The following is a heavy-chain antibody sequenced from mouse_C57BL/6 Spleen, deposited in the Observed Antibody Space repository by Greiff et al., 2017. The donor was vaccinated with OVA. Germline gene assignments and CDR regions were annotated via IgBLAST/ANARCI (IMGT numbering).Heavy chain of an antibody. Sequence: VQLQQSGPELVKPGASVKISCKASGYAFSSSWMNWVKQRPGKGLEWIGRIYPGDGDTNYNGQFKGKATLTADKSSSTAYMQLSSLTSEDSAVYFCARTGTDGYYFDYWGQGTTLTVSS. CDR1: GYAFSSSW. CDR2: IYPGDGDT. CDR3: ARTGTDGYYFDY. V-gene: IGHV1-82*01. J-gene: IGHJ2*01. D-gene: IGHD4-1*01.